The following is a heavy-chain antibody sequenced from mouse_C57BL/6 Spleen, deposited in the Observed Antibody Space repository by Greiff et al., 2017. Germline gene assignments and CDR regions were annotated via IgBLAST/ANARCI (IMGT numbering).Heavy chain of an antibody. V-gene: IGHV1-39*01. J-gene: IGHJ4*01. D-gene: IGHD1-1*01. CDR3: ARDTTVVAHYAMDY. CDR2: INPNYGTT. CDR1: GYSFTDYN. Sequence: VQLKESGPELVKPGASVKLSCKASGYSFTDYNMNWVKQSNGKSLEWIGVINPNYGTTSYNQKFKGKATLTVDQTSSAAYMHLNSLTSEDSAVYDCARDTTVVAHYAMDYWGQGTSVTVSS.